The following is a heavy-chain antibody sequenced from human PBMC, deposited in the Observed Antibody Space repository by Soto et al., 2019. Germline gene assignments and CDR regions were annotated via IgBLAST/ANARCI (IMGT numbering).Heavy chain of an antibody. Sequence: EVQLVESGGGLVKPGGSLRLSCAASGFTFSSYSMNWVRQAPGKGLEWVSSISSSSSYIYYADSVKGRFTISRDNAKNSLYLQMNSLRAEDTAVYYCVRGMGRGGDWGYDYWGQGTLVTVSS. D-gene: IGHD2-21*02. CDR1: GFTFSSYS. CDR2: ISSSSSYI. J-gene: IGHJ4*02. V-gene: IGHV3-21*01. CDR3: VRGMGRGGDWGYDY.